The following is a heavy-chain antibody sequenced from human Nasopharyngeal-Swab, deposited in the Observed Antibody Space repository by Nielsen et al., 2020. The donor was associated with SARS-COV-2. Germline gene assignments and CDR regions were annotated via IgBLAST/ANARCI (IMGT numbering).Heavy chain of an antibody. CDR2: INWDDHK. J-gene: IGHJ6*02. Sequence: SCPTLVKPTQTLTLTCTFSGFPLSASGMCVTWIRQTPGKALEWLALINWDDHKYYSTSLRTRLNISKDTSKNQVVLTMTNMDPVDTGTYYCARMYSTGYYYYGMDVWGQGTTVTVSS. CDR3: ARMYSTGYYYYGMDV. D-gene: IGHD3-10*01. CDR1: GFPLSASGMC. V-gene: IGHV2-70*01.